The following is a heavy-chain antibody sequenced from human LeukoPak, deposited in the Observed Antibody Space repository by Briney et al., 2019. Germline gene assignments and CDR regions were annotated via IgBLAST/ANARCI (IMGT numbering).Heavy chain of an antibody. V-gene: IGHV3-74*01. J-gene: IGHJ4*02. Sequence: GGSLRLSCAASGFTFSSYWMHWVRQTPGKGLLSVSRIHTDGSSTIYADSVKGRFTISRDNAKNTLYLQMNSLRVEDTAVYYCIRDPYGPDYWGQGTLVTVSS. CDR3: IRDPYGPDY. CDR2: IHTDGSST. CDR1: GFTFSSYW. D-gene: IGHD3-10*01.